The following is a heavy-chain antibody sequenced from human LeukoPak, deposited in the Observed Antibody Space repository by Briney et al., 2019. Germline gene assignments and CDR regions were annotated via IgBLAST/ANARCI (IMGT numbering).Heavy chain of an antibody. CDR3: ARYTTGDFDY. V-gene: IGHV5-10-1*01. D-gene: IGHD1-1*01. CDR1: GYSFTSYW. Sequence: GESLRISCKGSGYSFTSYWISWVSQMPGRGLEWMGRIDPSDSYTNYSPSFQGHVTISADKSISTAYLQWSSLKASDTAMYYCARYTTGDFDYWGQGTLVTVSS. J-gene: IGHJ4*02. CDR2: IDPSDSYT.